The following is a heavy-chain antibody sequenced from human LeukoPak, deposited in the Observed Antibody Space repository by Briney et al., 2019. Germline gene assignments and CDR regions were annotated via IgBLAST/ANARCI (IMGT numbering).Heavy chain of an antibody. Sequence: GGSPRLSCAASGFTFSSYSMNWVRQAPGKGLEWVSSISSSSSYIYYADSVKGRFTISRDNAKNSLYLQMNSLRAEDTAVYYCARAETYSSSSLGYWGQGTLVTVSS. CDR2: ISSSSSYI. V-gene: IGHV3-21*01. D-gene: IGHD6-13*01. CDR1: GFTFSSYS. CDR3: ARAETYSSSSLGY. J-gene: IGHJ4*02.